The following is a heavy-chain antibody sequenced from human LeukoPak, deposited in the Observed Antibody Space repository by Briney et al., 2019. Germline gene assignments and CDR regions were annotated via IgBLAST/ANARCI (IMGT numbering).Heavy chain of an antibody. J-gene: IGHJ4*02. CDR3: ARDTPPPYYDFWSGYRHPLDY. D-gene: IGHD3-3*01. Sequence: PSETLSLTCTVSGGSISSYYWSWIRQPPGKGLEWIGYIYYSGSTNYNPSLKSRVTISVDTSKNQFSLKLSSVTAADTAVYYCARDTPPPYYDFWSGYRHPLDYWGQGTLVTVSS. V-gene: IGHV4-59*12. CDR1: GGSISSYY. CDR2: IYYSGST.